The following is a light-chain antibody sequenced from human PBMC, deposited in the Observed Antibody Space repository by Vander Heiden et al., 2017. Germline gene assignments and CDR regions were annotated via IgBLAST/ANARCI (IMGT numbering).Light chain of an antibody. CDR1: QSVVSNSEKRHY. Sequence: DVLMAQSPDSLAVSLGERATINCKSSQSVVSNSEKRHYLAWYQQKPGQSPKLLFSRASTRVSGVPDRFSGSGSGTDFTLTISSVQADDVAVYHCQQNYGAPLAFGQGTKVEIK. CDR2: RAS. CDR3: QQNYGAPLA. J-gene: IGKJ1*01. V-gene: IGKV4-1*01.